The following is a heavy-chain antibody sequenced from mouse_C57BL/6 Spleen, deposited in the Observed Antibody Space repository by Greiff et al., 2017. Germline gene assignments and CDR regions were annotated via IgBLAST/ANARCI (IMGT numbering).Heavy chain of an antibody. J-gene: IGHJ2*01. V-gene: IGHV1-52*01. CDR3: ARQVPADYFDY. Sequence: QVQLQQPGAELVRPGSSVKLSCKASGYTFTSYWMHWVKQRPIQGLEWIGNIDPSDSATHYNQKFKDKATLTVDKSSSTAYMQLSSLTSEDAAVYYCARQVPADYFDYWGQGTTLTVSS. CDR1: GYTFTSYW. CDR2: IDPSDSAT. D-gene: IGHD5-1*01.